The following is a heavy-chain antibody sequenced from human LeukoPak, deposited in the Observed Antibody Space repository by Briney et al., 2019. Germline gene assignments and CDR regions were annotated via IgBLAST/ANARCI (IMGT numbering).Heavy chain of an antibody. CDR2: ISVYNGNT. D-gene: IGHD3-3*01. V-gene: IGHV1-18*01. CDR1: GYTFTSYG. Sequence: ASVKVSCKASGYTFTSYGISWVRQAPGQGLEWMGWISVYNGNTNYAQKLQGRVTMTTDTSTSTAYMELRSLRSDDTAVYYCARMGGGYDFWSGSDWFDPWGQGTLVTVSS. CDR3: ARMGGGYDFWSGSDWFDP. J-gene: IGHJ5*02.